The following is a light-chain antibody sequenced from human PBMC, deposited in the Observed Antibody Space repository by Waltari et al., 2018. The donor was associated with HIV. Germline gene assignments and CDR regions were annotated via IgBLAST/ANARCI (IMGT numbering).Light chain of an antibody. CDR2: GAF. Sequence: EVVMTQSPATLSVSPGDTVTLSCRASQSIRSNLAWYQQKPGQPPRLLIYGAFLRATGIPARFSGSGSGTEFTLTISSLQSGDLALYYCQQYDDWPPLTFGGGTKVEIK. CDR3: QQYDDWPPLT. J-gene: IGKJ4*01. V-gene: IGKV3-15*01. CDR1: QSIRSN.